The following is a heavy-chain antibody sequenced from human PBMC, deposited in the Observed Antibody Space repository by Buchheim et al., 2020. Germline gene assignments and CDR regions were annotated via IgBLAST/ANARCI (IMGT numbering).Heavy chain of an antibody. V-gene: IGHV1-46*01. CDR1: GYIFTSYF. CDR2: INPSSGST. D-gene: IGHD5-24*01. CDR3: ARDRGLNYHGTYADF. Sequence: QVQLVQSGAEVRKAGASVKVSCKASGYIFTSYFIHWVRQAPGQGLEWMGIINPSSGSTNYAQKFQGRVTMTRDTSTSTVYMELSSLRSEDTAVYYCARDRGLNYHGTYADFWGQGTL. J-gene: IGHJ4*02.